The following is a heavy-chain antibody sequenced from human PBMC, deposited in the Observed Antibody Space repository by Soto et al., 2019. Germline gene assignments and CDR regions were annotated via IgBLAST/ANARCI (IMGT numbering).Heavy chain of an antibody. V-gene: IGHV3-33*01. CDR3: ASDRNGVWCHMDV. D-gene: IGHD2-8*01. Sequence: QVQLVESGGGVVQPGRSLRLSCVGSGFPFWHYGMHWVRQAPGKGLGWVAVIWSDGNKESYADSVKGRFAISRDNSKNTVYLEMNSLRVEETAVYFCASDRNGVWCHMDVVGQWTTVRVSS. CDR2: IWSDGNKE. CDR1: GFPFWHYG. J-gene: IGHJ6*02.